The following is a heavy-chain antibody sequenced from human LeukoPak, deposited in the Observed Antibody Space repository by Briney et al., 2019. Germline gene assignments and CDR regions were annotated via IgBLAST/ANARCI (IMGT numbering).Heavy chain of an antibody. CDR3: ARDSVLANDAFDI. D-gene: IGHD2/OR15-2a*01. J-gene: IGHJ3*02. CDR1: GGSISSYY. CDR2: IYYSGTT. Sequence: PSETLSLTCTVSGGSISSYYWSWIRQPPGKGLEWIGYIYYSGTTNYNPSLKSRVTMSVDTSKNQFSLKLSSVTAADTAVYYCARDSVLANDAFDIWGQGTMVTVSS. V-gene: IGHV4-59*12.